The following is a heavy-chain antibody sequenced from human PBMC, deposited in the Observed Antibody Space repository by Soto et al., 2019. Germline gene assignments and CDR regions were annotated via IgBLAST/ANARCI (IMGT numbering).Heavy chain of an antibody. CDR3: ARAVFCTDGFCFPNWLDP. D-gene: IGHD2-8*01. J-gene: IGHJ5*02. V-gene: IGHV4-38-2*01. Sequence: PSETLSLTCAVSGYSITNGYYWGWIRQPPGMGLEWIGSIYHSGSTSYNPSLRSRVTISVVTSKNQFSLKLRSVTAADTAMYYCARAVFCTDGFCFPNWLDPWGQGILVTVSS. CDR1: GYSITNGYY. CDR2: IYHSGST.